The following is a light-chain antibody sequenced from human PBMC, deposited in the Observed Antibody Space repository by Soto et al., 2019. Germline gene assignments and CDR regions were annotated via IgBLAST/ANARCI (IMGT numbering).Light chain of an antibody. CDR3: QQVNSVPWT. V-gene: IGKV1-12*02. J-gene: IGKJ1*01. CDR1: QGVTRW. CDR2: DTS. Sequence: DIQMTQTPSSVSASVGDRVTITCRASQGVTRWLAWYQQKPGEAPKLLIYDTSSLHNGVPSRFSGSASGTDFTLTISSLQPEDFATYYCQQVNSVPWTFGQGTKVEVK.